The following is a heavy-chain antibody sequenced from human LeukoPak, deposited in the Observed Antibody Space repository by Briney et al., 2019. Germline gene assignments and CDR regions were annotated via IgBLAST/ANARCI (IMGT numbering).Heavy chain of an antibody. CDR2: ISGSGGST. V-gene: IGHV3-23*01. CDR1: GFTFSSYA. CDR3: AKDLVSYDSSGYNYY. Sequence: GGSLRLSCAASGFTFSSYAMSWVRQAPGKGLEWVSAISGSGGSTYYADSVKGRFAISRDNSKNTLYLQMNSLRAEDTAVYYCAKDLVSYDSSGYNYYWGQGTLVTVSS. D-gene: IGHD3-22*01. J-gene: IGHJ4*02.